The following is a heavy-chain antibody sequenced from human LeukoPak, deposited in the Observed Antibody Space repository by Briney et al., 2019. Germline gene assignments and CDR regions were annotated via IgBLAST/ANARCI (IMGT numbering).Heavy chain of an antibody. V-gene: IGHV4-59*12. CDR3: ARGINIYCSSTSCHAYYFDY. CDR1: GGSISSYY. J-gene: IGHJ4*02. Sequence: PSETLSLTCTVSGGSISSYYWSWIRQPPGKGLEWIGYIYYSGSTNYNPSLKSRVTISVDTSKNQFSLKLSSVTAADTAVYYCARGINIYCSSTSCHAYYFDYWGQGTLVTVSS. CDR2: IYYSGST. D-gene: IGHD2-2*01.